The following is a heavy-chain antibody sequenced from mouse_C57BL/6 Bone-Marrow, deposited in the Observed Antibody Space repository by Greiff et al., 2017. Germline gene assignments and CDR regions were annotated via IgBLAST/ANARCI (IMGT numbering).Heavy chain of an antibody. V-gene: IGHV1-53*01. J-gene: IGHJ3*01. CDR1: GYTFTSYY. CDR2: INPSNGGT. Sequence: QVQLQQPGAELVKPGASVKLSCKASGYTFTSYYMYWVKQRPRQGLEWIGGINPSNGGTNFNEKFKGKATLTAAKSSNTAYMQLRSLTSEDSAVYYCTRSGYGGFAYWGQGTLVTVSA. D-gene: IGHD1-1*02. CDR3: TRSGYGGFAY.